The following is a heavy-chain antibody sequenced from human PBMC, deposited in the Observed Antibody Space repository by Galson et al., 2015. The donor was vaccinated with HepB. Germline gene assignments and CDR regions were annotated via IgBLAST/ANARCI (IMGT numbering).Heavy chain of an antibody. Sequence: ETLSLTCTVSGYSLSSGYYWGWIRQPPGKGLEWIGSIYHSGSTYYNPSLKSRVTISVDTSKNQFSLKLSSVTAADTAVYYCARGHSSSWYPFDYWGQGTLVTVSS. V-gene: IGHV4-38-2*02. D-gene: IGHD6-13*01. CDR3: ARGHSSSWYPFDY. CDR2: IYHSGST. J-gene: IGHJ4*02. CDR1: GYSLSSGYY.